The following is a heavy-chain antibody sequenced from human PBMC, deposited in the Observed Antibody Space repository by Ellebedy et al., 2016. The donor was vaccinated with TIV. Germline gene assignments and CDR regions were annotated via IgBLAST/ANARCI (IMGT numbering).Heavy chain of an antibody. CDR2: IHYSGST. D-gene: IGHD5-18*01. CDR1: GGSISSSSYY. CDR3: ARQGYRGYSYGATYTPFDY. J-gene: IGHJ4*02. Sequence: MPSETLSLTCTVSGGSISSSSYYWGWTRQPPGKGLDWIGSIHYSGSTYYNPSLKSRVTISVDTSKNQFSLKLSFVTAADTAVYYCARQGYRGYSYGATYTPFDYWGQGTLVTVSS. V-gene: IGHV4-39*01.